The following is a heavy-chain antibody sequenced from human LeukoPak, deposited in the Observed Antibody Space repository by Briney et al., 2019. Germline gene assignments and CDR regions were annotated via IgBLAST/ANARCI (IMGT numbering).Heavy chain of an antibody. CDR3: ARGTIRYFDWLPLDY. J-gene: IGHJ4*02. CDR2: INHSGST. V-gene: IGHV4-39*07. Sequence: SETLSLTCSVSGGSISSSNYYWGWIRQPPGKGLEWIGSINHSGSTNYNPSLKSRVTISVDTSKNQFSLKLSSVTAADTAVYYCARGTIRYFDWLPLDYWGQGTLVIVSS. D-gene: IGHD3-9*01. CDR1: GGSISSSNYY.